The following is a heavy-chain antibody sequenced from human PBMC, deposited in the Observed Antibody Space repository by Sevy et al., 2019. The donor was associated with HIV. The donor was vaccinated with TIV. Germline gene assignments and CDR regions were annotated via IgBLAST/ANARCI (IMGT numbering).Heavy chain of an antibody. Sequence: ASVKVSCKASGYTFTSYDINWVRQATGQGLEWMGWMNPNSGNTGYAQKFQGRVTMTRNTSISTAYMELSSLRSEDTAVYYCARSPWHVNYYDSTENDYWGQRTLVTVSS. J-gene: IGHJ4*02. D-gene: IGHD3-22*01. CDR2: MNPNSGNT. CDR1: GYTFTSYD. CDR3: ARSPWHVNYYDSTENDY. V-gene: IGHV1-8*01.